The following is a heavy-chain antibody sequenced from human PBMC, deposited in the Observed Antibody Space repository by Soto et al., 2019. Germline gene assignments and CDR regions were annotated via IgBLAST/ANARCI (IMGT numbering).Heavy chain of an antibody. D-gene: IGHD4-17*01. V-gene: IGHV3-13*05. J-gene: IGHJ6*02. CDR1: GFTFSDYD. Sequence: GGSLRLSCTASGFTFSDYDMHWVRQAAGKGLEWVSTIGAARDPYYTGSVKGRFTISRENARNSMFLQMNSVTVGDTAVYYCARAYTGPVTRRSDYNYALHIWGPGTNVTVYS. CDR3: ARAYTGPVTRRSDYNYALHI. CDR2: IGAARDP.